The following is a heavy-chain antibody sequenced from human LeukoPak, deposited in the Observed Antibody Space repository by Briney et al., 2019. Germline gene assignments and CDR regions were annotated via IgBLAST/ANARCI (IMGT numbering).Heavy chain of an antibody. D-gene: IGHD3-9*01. CDR2: IYHSGST. CDR3: ARKDVRYFDWLSDNWFDP. CDR1: GYSICSGYY. J-gene: IGHJ5*02. V-gene: IGHV4-38-2*01. Sequence: SETLSLTCAVSGYSICSGYYWGWIRQPPGKGLEWIGSIYHSGSTYYNPSLKCRVTISVDTSKNQFSLKLSSVTAADTAVYYCARKDVRYFDWLSDNWFDPWGQGTLVTVSS.